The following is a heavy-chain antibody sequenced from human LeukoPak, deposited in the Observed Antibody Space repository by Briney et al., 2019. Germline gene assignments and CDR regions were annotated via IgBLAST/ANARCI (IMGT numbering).Heavy chain of an antibody. V-gene: IGHV6-1*01. Sequence: SQTLSLTCAISGDSVSSNTAAWNWIRQSPSRGLEWLGRIYYRSKWYNDYAVSVKSRITNDPDAAKNQFSLQLISVTPEDTAVYYCARSYGSGRSFDYWGQGTLVTVSS. CDR1: GDSVSSNTAA. D-gene: IGHD6-19*01. J-gene: IGHJ4*02. CDR3: ARSYGSGRSFDY. CDR2: IYYRSKWYN.